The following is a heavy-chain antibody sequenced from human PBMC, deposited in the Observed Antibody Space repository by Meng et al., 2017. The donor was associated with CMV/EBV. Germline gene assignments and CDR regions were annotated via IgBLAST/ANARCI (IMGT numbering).Heavy chain of an antibody. CDR1: GFTFSSYS. V-gene: IGHV3-7*01. Sequence: LTCATPGFTFSSYSMSWVRPAPGKGLEWVANIMQDGSEKFYVDSVKGPFTISRDNAKNALYLQMNSLRAEDTAVYYWARAGVLVWFRGPVGSDYWGQGTLVTVSS. J-gene: IGHJ4*02. CDR2: IMQDGSEK. CDR3: ARAGVLVWFRGPVGSDY. D-gene: IGHD2/OR15-2a*01.